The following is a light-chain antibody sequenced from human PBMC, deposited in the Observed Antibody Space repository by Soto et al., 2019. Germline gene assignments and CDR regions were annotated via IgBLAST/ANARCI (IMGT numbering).Light chain of an antibody. Sequence: QSVLTQPPSASGTPGQTVTISCSGSYSNVGANPVSWYQQVPGRAPQLLIYSNNQRPAGVPGRFSGSRSDTSASLSISGLQSADEVDYYCASWDDTLNDYVFGTGTKATVL. J-gene: IGLJ1*01. CDR3: ASWDDTLNDYV. CDR1: YSNVGANP. CDR2: SNN. V-gene: IGLV1-44*01.